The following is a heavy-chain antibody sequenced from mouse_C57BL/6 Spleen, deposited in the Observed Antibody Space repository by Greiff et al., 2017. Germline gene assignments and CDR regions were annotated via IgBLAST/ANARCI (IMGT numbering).Heavy chain of an antibody. CDR3: ARGIYYDYDEVYYYAMDY. CDR1: GYTFTSYW. D-gene: IGHD2-4*01. J-gene: IGHJ4*01. Sequence: VQLQQPGAELVRPGSSVKLSCKASGYTFTSYWMDWVKQRPGQGLEWIGNIYPSDSETHYNQKFKDKATLTVDKSSSTAYMQLSSLTSEDSAVYYCARGIYYDYDEVYYYAMDYWGQGTSVTVSS. CDR2: IYPSDSET. V-gene: IGHV1-61*01.